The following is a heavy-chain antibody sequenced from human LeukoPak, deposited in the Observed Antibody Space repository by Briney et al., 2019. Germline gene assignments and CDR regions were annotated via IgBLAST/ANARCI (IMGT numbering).Heavy chain of an antibody. V-gene: IGHV4-34*01. J-gene: IGHJ4*02. CDR3: ARGRGYYDYVWGSYRFYYFDY. D-gene: IGHD3-16*02. Sequence: SETLSLTCAVYGGSFSGYYWSWIRQPPGKGLEWIGEINHSGSTNYSPSLKSRVTISVDTSKNQFSLKLSSVTAADTAVYYCARGRGYYDYVWGSYRFYYFDYWGQGTLVTVSS. CDR1: GGSFSGYY. CDR2: INHSGST.